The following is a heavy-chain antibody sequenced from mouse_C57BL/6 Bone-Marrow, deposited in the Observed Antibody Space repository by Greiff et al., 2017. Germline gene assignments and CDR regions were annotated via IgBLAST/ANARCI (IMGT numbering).Heavy chain of an antibody. V-gene: IGHV14-4*01. J-gene: IGHJ3*01. CDR1: GFNIKDDY. D-gene: IGHD1-1*01. CDR2: IDPENGDT. Sequence: VQLQQSGAELVRPGASVKLSCTASGFNIKDDYMHWVKQRPEQGLEWIGWIDPENGDTEYASKFQGKATITADTSSNTAYLQLSSLTSEDTAVYYCTDYDGSSGAYWGQGTLVTVSA. CDR3: TDYDGSSGAY.